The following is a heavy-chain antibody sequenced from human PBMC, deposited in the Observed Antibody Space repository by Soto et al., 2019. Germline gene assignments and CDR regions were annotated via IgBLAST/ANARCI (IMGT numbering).Heavy chain of an antibody. D-gene: IGHD3-22*01. Sequence: EVQLLESGGGLVQPGGSLRLSCAASEFTFSNYAMSWVRQAPGKGLEWVSAISYGGSTTYYADSVKGRFTISRDNSKNTLYLHMSSLRAEDTAVYYCAKNPGYFYDSTGYHFDYWGQGTLVTVSS. CDR3: AKNPGYFYDSTGYHFDY. V-gene: IGHV3-23*01. J-gene: IGHJ4*02. CDR2: ISYGGSTT. CDR1: EFTFSNYA.